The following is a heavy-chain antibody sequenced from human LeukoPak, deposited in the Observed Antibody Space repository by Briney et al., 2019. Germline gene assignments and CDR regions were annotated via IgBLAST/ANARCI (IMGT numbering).Heavy chain of an antibody. V-gene: IGHV3-64D*06. CDR2: IISNGGST. CDR3: VKDGLAFCGGDCYSYFDY. Sequence: GGSLILSCSASGFTFSVYAIHWVRQAPGKGLEYVSTIISNGGSTYYADSVKGRFTISRDNSKNTVSLQMSSLRAEDTALYYCVKDGLAFCGGDCYSYFDYWGQGTLVTVSS. J-gene: IGHJ4*02. D-gene: IGHD2-21*02. CDR1: GFTFSVYA.